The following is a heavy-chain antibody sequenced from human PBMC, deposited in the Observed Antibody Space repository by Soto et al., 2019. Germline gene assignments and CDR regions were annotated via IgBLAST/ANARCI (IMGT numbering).Heavy chain of an antibody. CDR3: ARSFTIFGVVIVYGMDV. CDR1: GFTFSSYG. Sequence: GGSLRLSCAASGFTFSSYGMHWIRQAPGKGLEWVAVIWYDGSNKYYADSVKGRFTISRDNSKNTLYLQMNSLRAEDTAVYYCARSFTIFGVVIVYGMDVWGQGTTVTVSS. D-gene: IGHD3-3*01. J-gene: IGHJ6*02. CDR2: IWYDGSNK. V-gene: IGHV3-33*01.